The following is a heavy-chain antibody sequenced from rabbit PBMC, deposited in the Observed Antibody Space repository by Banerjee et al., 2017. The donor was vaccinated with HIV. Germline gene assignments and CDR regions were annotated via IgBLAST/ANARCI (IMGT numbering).Heavy chain of an antibody. J-gene: IGHJ4*01. CDR3: ARDLAGVIGWNFNL. CDR1: GFDLSGYYY. V-gene: IGHV1S45*01. D-gene: IGHD4-1*01. Sequence: QEQLEESGGDLVKPEGSLTLTCTASGFDLSGYYYICWVRQAPGKGLEWIACIYAGSSGSTHYASWAKGRFTISRTSSTTVTLQMTSLTAADTATYFCARDLAGVIGWNFNLWGPGTLVTVS. CDR2: IYAGSSGST.